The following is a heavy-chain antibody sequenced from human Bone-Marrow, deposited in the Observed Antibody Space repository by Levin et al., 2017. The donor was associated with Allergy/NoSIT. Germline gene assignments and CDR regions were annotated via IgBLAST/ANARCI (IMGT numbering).Heavy chain of an antibody. J-gene: IGHJ3*02. CDR1: GGSISSSSYY. CDR2: IYYSGST. CDR3: ASWDRDVADAFDI. Sequence: TSETLSLTCTVSGGSISSSSYYWGWIRQPPGKGLEWIGSIYYSGSTYYNPSLKSRVTISVDTSKNQFSLKLSSVTAADTAVYYCASWDRDVADAFDIWGQGTMVTVSS. V-gene: IGHV4-39*01. D-gene: IGHD1-26*01.